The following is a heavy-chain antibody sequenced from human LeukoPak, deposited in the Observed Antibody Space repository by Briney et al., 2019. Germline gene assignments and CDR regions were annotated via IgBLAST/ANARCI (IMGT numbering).Heavy chain of an antibody. J-gene: IGHJ4*02. V-gene: IGHV3-48*01. CDR1: GFTFTIFG. D-gene: IGHD2-15*01. CDR3: AKDWGVVPAAIGGGYCSGGSCYLDY. CDR2: IGARSGIT. Sequence: PGGSLRLSCAASGFTFTIFGLNWVRQAPGKVPEWVSYIGARSGITYYADSVQGRFTISRDNAQESVFLQMNSLRAEDTAVYYCAKDWGVVPAAIGGGYCSGGSCYLDYWGQGTLVTVSS.